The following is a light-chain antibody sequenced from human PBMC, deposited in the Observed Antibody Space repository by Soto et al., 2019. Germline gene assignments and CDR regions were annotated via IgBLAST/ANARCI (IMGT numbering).Light chain of an antibody. CDR2: DAT. Sequence: DIQMTQSPSTLSASVGDRVTITCRADQSITRWLAWFQQKPGKAPSLLIYDATNLQPGVPSRFSGSGSGTEFTLTISTVQPDDFATYYCQQYNGYSHSFGQGTRVEIK. J-gene: IGKJ2*01. CDR3: QQYNGYSHS. CDR1: QSITRW. V-gene: IGKV1-5*01.